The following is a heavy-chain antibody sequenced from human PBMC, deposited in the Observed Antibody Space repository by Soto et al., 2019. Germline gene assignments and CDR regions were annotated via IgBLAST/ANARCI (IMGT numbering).Heavy chain of an antibody. CDR3: ARVDIVAPGETYYYYGMDV. V-gene: IGHV1-18*01. CDR1: GYTFTSYG. CDR2: ISAYNGNT. J-gene: IGHJ6*02. Sequence: QVQLVQSGAEVKKPGASVKVSCKASGYTFTSYGISWVRQAPGQGLEWMGWISAYNGNTNYAQKLRGRVTMTTDTSTSTAYMELRSLRSDDTAVYYCARVDIVAPGETYYYYGMDVWGQGTTVTVSS. D-gene: IGHD5-12*01.